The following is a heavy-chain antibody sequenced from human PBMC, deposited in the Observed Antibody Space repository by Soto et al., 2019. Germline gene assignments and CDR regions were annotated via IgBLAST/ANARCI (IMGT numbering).Heavy chain of an antibody. D-gene: IGHD3-16*01. Sequence: QVQLQESGPGLVKPSQTLSLTCTVSGGSISSGGYYWSWIRQHPGKGLEWIGYIYYSGSTYYNPSLKSRVTISVDTSKNQFSLKLSSVTAADTAVYYCARVKSVITFGGEKQYGTYYFDYWGQGTLVTVSS. V-gene: IGHV4-31*03. CDR3: ARVKSVITFGGEKQYGTYYFDY. CDR2: IYYSGST. CDR1: GGSISSGGYY. J-gene: IGHJ4*02.